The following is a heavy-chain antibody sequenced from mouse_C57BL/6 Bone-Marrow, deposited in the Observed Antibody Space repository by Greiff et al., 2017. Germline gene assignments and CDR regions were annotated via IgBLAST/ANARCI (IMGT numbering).Heavy chain of an antibody. V-gene: IGHV5-6*01. CDR3: ARHELLRSPFAY. CDR2: ISSGGSYT. Sequence: VQLVESGGDLVKPGGSLKLSCAASGFTFSSYGMSWVRQTPDKRLEWVATISSGGSYTYYPDSVKGRFTISRDNAKNTLYLQMSSLKSEDTAMYYCARHELLRSPFAYWGQGTLVTVSA. D-gene: IGHD1-1*01. J-gene: IGHJ3*01. CDR1: GFTFSSYG.